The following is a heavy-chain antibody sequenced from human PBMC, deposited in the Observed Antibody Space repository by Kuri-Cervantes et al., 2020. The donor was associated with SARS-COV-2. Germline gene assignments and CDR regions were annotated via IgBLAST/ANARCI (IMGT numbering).Heavy chain of an antibody. CDR3: ATPAPEYGGNSGGWVF. J-gene: IGHJ4*02. D-gene: IGHD4-23*01. CDR2: IRYDGSNK. CDR1: GFTFSSYG. Sequence: GGSLRLSCAASGFTFSSYGMHWVRQAPDKGLEWVAFIRYDGSNKYYADSVKGRFTISRDNSKNTLYLQMNSLRAEDTAVYYCATPAPEYGGNSGGWVFWGQGTLVTVSS. V-gene: IGHV3-30*02.